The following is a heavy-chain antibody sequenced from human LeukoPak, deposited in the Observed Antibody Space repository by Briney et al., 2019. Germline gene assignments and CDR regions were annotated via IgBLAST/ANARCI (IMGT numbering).Heavy chain of an antibody. Sequence: GGSLRLSCAASGFTFSSYWMHWVRHAPGKGLVWVSRINSDGSSTSYADSVKGRFTISRDNAKNTLYLQMNSLRAEDTAVYYCARVQTGVATIWFDYWGQGTLVTVSS. V-gene: IGHV3-74*01. CDR3: ARVQTGVATIWFDY. CDR2: INSDGSST. J-gene: IGHJ5*01. D-gene: IGHD5-12*01. CDR1: GFTFSSYW.